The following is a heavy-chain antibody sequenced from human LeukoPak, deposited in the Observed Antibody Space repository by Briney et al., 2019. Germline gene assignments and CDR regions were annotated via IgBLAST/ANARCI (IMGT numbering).Heavy chain of an antibody. CDR1: GYTFTSYD. J-gene: IGHJ1*01. V-gene: IGHV1-69*05. Sequence: GASVKVSCKASGYTFTSYDINWVRQAPGQGLEWMGGIIPMFGTVNYAQKFQGRVTITTDESTSTAYMELSNLRSEDTALYYCATYITGTTKYFQHWGQGTLVTVSS. CDR3: ATYITGTTKYFQH. D-gene: IGHD1-7*01. CDR2: IIPMFGTV.